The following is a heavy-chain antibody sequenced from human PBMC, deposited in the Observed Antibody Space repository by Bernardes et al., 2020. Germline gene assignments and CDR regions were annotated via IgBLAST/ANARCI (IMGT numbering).Heavy chain of an antibody. V-gene: IGHV2-5*02. D-gene: IGHD3-3*01. CDR1: GFSLSTSGVG. Sequence: SGPPLVKPTQTLTLTCTFSGFSLSTSGVGVGWIRQPPGKALEWLALIYWDDDKRYSPSLKSRLTITKDNSKNQVVLTMTNMDPVDTATYYCAHKTYYDFWSGYPSNWFDPWGQGTLVTVSS. J-gene: IGHJ5*02. CDR3: AHKTYYDFWSGYPSNWFDP. CDR2: IYWDDDK.